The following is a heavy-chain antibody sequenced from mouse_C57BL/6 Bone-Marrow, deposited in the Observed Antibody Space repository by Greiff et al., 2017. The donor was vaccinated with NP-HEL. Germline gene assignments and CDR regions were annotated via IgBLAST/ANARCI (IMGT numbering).Heavy chain of an antibody. CDR2: IYPGSGST. CDR3: ARDRHYGSSYGYYCDY. D-gene: IGHD1-1*01. J-gene: IGHJ2*01. CDR1: GYTFTSYW. V-gene: IGHV1-55*01. Sequence: QVQLQQPGAELVKPGASVKMSCKASGYTFTSYWITWVKQRPGQGLEWIGDIYPGSGSTNYNEKFKSKATLTVDTSSSTAYMQLSSLTSEDSAVYYCARDRHYGSSYGYYCDYWGQGTTLTVSS.